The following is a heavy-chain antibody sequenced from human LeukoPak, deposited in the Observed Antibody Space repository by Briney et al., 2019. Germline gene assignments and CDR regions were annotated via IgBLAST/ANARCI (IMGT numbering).Heavy chain of an antibody. CDR3: ARDRYSSSWYAGWFDP. CDR1: GFTFSSYG. D-gene: IGHD6-13*01. V-gene: IGHV3-48*01. J-gene: IGHJ5*02. CDR2: ISSSSSTI. Sequence: GGSLRLSCAASGFTFSSYGMTWVRQAPGKGLEWVSYISSSSSTIYYADSVKGRFTISRDNAKNSLYLQMNSLRAEDTAVYYCARDRYSSSWYAGWFDPWGQGTLVTVSS.